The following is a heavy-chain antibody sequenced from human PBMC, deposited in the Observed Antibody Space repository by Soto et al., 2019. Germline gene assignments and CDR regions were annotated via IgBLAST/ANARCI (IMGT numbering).Heavy chain of an antibody. D-gene: IGHD2-2*01. V-gene: IGHV4-31*03. Sequence: TSETLSLTCTVSGGSISSGGYYWSWIRQHPGKGLEWIGYIYYSGSTYYNPSLKSRVTISVDTSKNQFSLKLSSVTAADTAVYYCARGRLVVPAAMCGFDYWGQGTLVTVSS. CDR3: ARGRLVVPAAMCGFDY. CDR1: GGSISSGGYY. CDR2: IYYSGST. J-gene: IGHJ4*02.